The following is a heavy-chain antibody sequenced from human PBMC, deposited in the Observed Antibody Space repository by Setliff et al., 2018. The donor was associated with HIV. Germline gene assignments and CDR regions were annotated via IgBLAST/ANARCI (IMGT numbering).Heavy chain of an antibody. Sequence: SETLSLTCAVYGGSFSDYYWTWIRQPPGNGLEWIGSIYHTGSTYYKPSLKSRVTISVDTSKNQFSLKLSSVTAADTAVYYCAKDIPGPAINSGRIKNWLDPWGEGTLVTVSS. J-gene: IGHJ5*02. V-gene: IGHV4-34*01. D-gene: IGHD6-19*01. CDR1: GGSFSDYY. CDR3: AKDIPGPAINSGRIKNWLDP. CDR2: IYHTGST.